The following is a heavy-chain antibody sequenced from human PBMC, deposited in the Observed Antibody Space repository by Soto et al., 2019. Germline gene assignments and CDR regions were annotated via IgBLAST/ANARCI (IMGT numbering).Heavy chain of an antibody. CDR1: GVSITSYY. J-gene: IGHJ4*02. D-gene: IGHD3-22*01. V-gene: IGHV4-59*08. CDR2: ISYSGNT. CDR3: ATRSGPQSPIGDH. Sequence: SETLSLTCTVSGVSITSYYGSWIRQSPGKGLEWIGFISYSGNTNYNPSLKSRVIISRDTSRNEFSLRLTSVTAADTAVYYCATRSGPQSPIGDHWGQGTLVTVSS.